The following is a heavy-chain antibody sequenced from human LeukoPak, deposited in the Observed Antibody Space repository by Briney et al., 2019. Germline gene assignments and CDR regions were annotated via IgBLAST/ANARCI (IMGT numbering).Heavy chain of an antibody. CDR3: ARGGRYVGPPDI. CDR2: INHSGST. D-gene: IGHD3-9*01. CDR1: GGSSSGYY. Sequence: SETLSLTCAVYGGSSSGYYWSWIRQPPGKGLEWIGEINHSGSTNYNPSLKSRVTISVDTSKNQFSLKLSSVTAADTAVYYCARGGRYVGPPDIWGQGTMVTVSS. V-gene: IGHV4-34*01. J-gene: IGHJ3*02.